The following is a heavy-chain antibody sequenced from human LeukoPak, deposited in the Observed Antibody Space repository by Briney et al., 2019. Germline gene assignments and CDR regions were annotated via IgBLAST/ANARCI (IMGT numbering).Heavy chain of an antibody. CDR2: IRQDGSEK. Sequence: GGSLRLSCEISGFTFTDYWMNWVRQAPGKGPEWVASIRQDGSEKTYVDSVKGRFTISRDNTKNSLSLQLNGLRAEDTAVYYCARDGTAAGLYFDLWGQGTLVTVSS. D-gene: IGHD6-13*01. CDR3: ARDGTAAGLYFDL. V-gene: IGHV3-7*01. J-gene: IGHJ4*01. CDR1: GFTFTDYW.